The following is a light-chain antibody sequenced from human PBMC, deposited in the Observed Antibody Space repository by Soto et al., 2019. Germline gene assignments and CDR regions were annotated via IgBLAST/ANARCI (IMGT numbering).Light chain of an antibody. V-gene: IGKV3-15*01. CDR1: QNIHTN. Sequence: ELVMTQSPATLSVSPVERATLSCRAGQNIHTNLAWYQQKPGQAPRLLFYGASTGATGLPARFSGSGSGTEFTLTINSLQAEDCAVYYCQKYHNWHRTVGQGKRREIK. CDR3: QKYHNWHRT. J-gene: IGKJ5*01. CDR2: GAS.